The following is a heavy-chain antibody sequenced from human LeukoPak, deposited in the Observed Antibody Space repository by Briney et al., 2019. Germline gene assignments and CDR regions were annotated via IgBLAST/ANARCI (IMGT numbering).Heavy chain of an antibody. V-gene: IGHV1-18*01. CDR3: ARTAVAVGPEDY. D-gene: IGHD6-19*01. CDR1: GYTFTSYG. CDR2: ISAYNGNT. J-gene: IGHJ4*02. Sequence: ASVKVSCKASGYTFTSYGISWVRQAPGQGLEWMGWISAYNGNTNYAQKLQGRVTMTTDTSTNTAYMELRSLRSDDTAVYYCARTAVAVGPEDYWGQGTLVTVSS.